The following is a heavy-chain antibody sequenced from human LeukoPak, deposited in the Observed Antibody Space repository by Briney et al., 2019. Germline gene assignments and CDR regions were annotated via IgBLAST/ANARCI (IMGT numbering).Heavy chain of an antibody. CDR1: GGTFSSYA. D-gene: IGHD2-2*01. J-gene: IGHJ2*01. CDR2: IIPIFGTA. V-gene: IGHV1-69*01. Sequence: GASVKVSCKASGGTFSSYAISWVRQAPGQGLEWMGGIIPIFGTANYAQKFQGRVTITADESTSTAYMELSSLRSEDTAVYYCARGGGRYCSSTSCPPTDLWGRGTLVTVSS. CDR3: ARGGGRYCSSTSCPPTDL.